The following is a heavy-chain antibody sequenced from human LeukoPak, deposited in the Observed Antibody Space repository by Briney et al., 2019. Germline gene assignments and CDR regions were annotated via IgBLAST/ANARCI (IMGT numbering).Heavy chain of an antibody. CDR3: ARVVVTAIRANDAFDI. V-gene: IGHV3-11*04. CDR2: ISSSGSTI. J-gene: IGHJ3*02. CDR1: GFTFSDYY. D-gene: IGHD2-21*02. Sequence: GGSLRLSCAASGFTFSDYYMSWIRQAPGKGLEWVSYISSSGSTIYYADSVKGRFTISRDNAKNSLYLQMNSLRAEDTAVYYCARVVVTAIRANDAFDIWGQGTMVTVSS.